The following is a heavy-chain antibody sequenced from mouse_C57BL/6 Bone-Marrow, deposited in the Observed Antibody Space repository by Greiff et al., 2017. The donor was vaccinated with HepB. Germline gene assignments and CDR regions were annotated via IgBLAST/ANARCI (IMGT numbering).Heavy chain of an antibody. D-gene: IGHD2-3*01. CDR3: ASPYDGYYVAMDY. J-gene: IGHJ4*01. CDR2: IYPGDGDT. Sequence: QVQLKQSGAELVKPGASVKISCKASGYAFSSYWMNWVKQRPGKGLEWIGQIYPGDGDTNYNGKFKGKATLTADKSSSTAYMQLSSLTSEDSAVYFCASPYDGYYVAMDYWGQGTSVTVSS. V-gene: IGHV1-80*01. CDR1: GYAFSSYW.